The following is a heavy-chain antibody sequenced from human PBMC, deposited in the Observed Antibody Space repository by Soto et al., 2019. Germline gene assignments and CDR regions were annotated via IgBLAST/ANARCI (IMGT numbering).Heavy chain of an antibody. CDR3: ARDPGEYYDSSGYLDY. V-gene: IGHV3-21*01. CDR1: GFTFSSYS. CDR2: ISSSSSYI. D-gene: IGHD3-22*01. Sequence: LRLSCAASGFTFSSYSMNWVRQAPGKGLEWVSSISSSSSYIYYADSVKGRFTISRDNAKNSLYLQMNSLRAEDTAVYYCARDPGEYYDSSGYLDYWGQEPWSPSPQ. J-gene: IGHJ4*01.